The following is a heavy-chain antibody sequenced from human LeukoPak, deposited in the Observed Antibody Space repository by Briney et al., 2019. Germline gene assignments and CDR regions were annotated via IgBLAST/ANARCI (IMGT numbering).Heavy chain of an antibody. CDR3: ARGLAMGYGDYGVFDY. Sequence: SETLSLTCTVSGGSISSYYWSWIRQPPGKGLEWIGYIYYSGNTNYNPSLKSRVTISVDTSKNQFSLKLSSVTAADTAVYYCARGLAMGYGDYGVFDYWGQGTLVTVSS. CDR1: GGSISSYY. CDR2: IYYSGNT. D-gene: IGHD4-17*01. J-gene: IGHJ4*02. V-gene: IGHV4-59*01.